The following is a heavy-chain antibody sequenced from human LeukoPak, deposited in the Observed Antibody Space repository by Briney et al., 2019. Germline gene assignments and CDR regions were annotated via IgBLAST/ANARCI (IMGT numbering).Heavy chain of an antibody. Sequence: KPSETLSLTCTVSGGSISSGSYYWSWIRQPPGKGLEWIGRMYTSGSTNYNPSLKSRVTISVDTSKNQFSLKLNSVTAADTAVYYCARGKQQLDLWGQGTLVTVSS. V-gene: IGHV4-61*02. CDR3: ARGKQQLDL. CDR1: GGSISSGSYY. J-gene: IGHJ4*02. CDR2: MYTSGST. D-gene: IGHD6-13*01.